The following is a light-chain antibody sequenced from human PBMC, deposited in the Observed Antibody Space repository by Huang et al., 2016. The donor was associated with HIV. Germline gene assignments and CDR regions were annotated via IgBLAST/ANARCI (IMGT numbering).Light chain of an antibody. CDR3: QQSYSTPVT. V-gene: IGKV1-39*01. CDR2: AAS. CDR1: QSISSY. J-gene: IGKJ4*01. Sequence: DIQMTQSPSSLSASVGDRVTITCRASQSISSYLNWYQQKPGNAPKLLIYAASSLQIGVPSRFSGSGSGTDFTLTISSLQPKDFATYYCQQSYSTPVTFGGGTKVEIK.